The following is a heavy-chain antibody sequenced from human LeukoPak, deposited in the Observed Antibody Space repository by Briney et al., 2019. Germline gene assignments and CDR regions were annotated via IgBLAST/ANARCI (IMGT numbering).Heavy chain of an antibody. J-gene: IGHJ4*02. Sequence: SETLSLTCTVSGATISGSGYYWGWIRQPPGKGLEWIGNIYDSGSTYYNASLQSRVTISIDTSKNQFSLRLSSVTAADTAMYYCAKSGGYGLIDYWGQGTLVTVSS. CDR1: GATISGSGYY. V-gene: IGHV4-39*01. CDR2: IYDSGST. CDR3: AKSGGYGLIDY. D-gene: IGHD1-26*01.